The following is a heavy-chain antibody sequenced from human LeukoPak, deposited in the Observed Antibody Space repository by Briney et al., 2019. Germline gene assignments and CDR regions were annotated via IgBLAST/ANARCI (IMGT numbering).Heavy chain of an antibody. CDR1: GFTFSSYS. CDR3: ARDMENDILTGCFDY. Sequence: GGSLRLSCAASGFTFSSYSMSWVRQAPGKGLEWVASIKEDGSEKYYVGSVKGRFTISRDNAKNSLYLQMNSLRAEDTAVYYCARDMENDILTGCFDYWGQGTLVTVSS. V-gene: IGHV3-7*01. J-gene: IGHJ4*02. D-gene: IGHD3-9*01. CDR2: IKEDGSEK.